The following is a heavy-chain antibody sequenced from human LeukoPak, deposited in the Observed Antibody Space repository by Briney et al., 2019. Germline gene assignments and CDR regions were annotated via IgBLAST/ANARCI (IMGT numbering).Heavy chain of an antibody. CDR3: AGGYGSGSYYNPRENWFDP. Sequence: PSETLSLTCTVSGGSTSSYYWSWIRQPAGKGLEWIGRIYTSGSTNYNPSLKSRVTMSVDTSKNQFSLKLSSVTAADTAVYYCAGGYGSGSYYNPRENWFDPWGQGTLVTVSS. V-gene: IGHV4-4*07. D-gene: IGHD3-10*01. J-gene: IGHJ5*02. CDR1: GGSTSSYY. CDR2: IYTSGST.